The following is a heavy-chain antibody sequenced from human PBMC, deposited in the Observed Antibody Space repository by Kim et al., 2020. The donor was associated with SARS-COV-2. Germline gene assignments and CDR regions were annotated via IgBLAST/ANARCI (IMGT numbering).Heavy chain of an antibody. CDR3: AKDPNLYVSPSLASGYYFDY. V-gene: IGHV3-30*18. CDR2: ISYDGSNK. J-gene: IGHJ4*02. D-gene: IGHD3-16*01. CDR1: GFTFSSYG. Sequence: GGSLRLSCAASGFTFSSYGMHWVRQAPGKGLEWVAVISYDGSNKYYADSVKGRFTISRDNSKNTLYLQMNSLRAEDTAVYYCAKDPNLYVSPSLASGYYFDYWGQGTLVTVSS.